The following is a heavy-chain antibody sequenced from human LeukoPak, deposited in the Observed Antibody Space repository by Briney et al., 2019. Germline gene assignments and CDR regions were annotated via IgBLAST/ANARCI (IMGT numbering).Heavy chain of an antibody. CDR3: TTDKLWELTDYWGYFDY. CDR1: GFSFSNAW. Sequence: GGSLRLSCAVSGFSFSNAWMSWVRQAPGKGLEWAGRIKSKTAGGTTDYAAPVNGRFMLSRDDSKNTLYLQMNSLKNEDTAVYYCTTDKLWELTDYWGYFDYWGQGTLVTVSS. CDR2: IKSKTAGGTT. J-gene: IGHJ4*02. D-gene: IGHD1-26*01. V-gene: IGHV3-15*01.